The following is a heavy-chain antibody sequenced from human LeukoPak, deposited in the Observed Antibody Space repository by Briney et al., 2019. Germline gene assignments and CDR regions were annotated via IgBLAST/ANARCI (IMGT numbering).Heavy chain of an antibody. CDR1: GFTFSSYG. J-gene: IGHJ5*02. Sequence: GGSLRLSCAASGFTFSSYGMHWVRQAPGKGLEGVAVIWDDVSNKYYAASVKGRFTISRDNSKNTLYLQMNSLRAEDTAVYYCARDSSPGYCSGGSCLFDPWGQGTLVTVSS. CDR2: IWDDVSNK. D-gene: IGHD2-15*01. V-gene: IGHV3-33*01. CDR3: ARDSSPGYCSGGSCLFDP.